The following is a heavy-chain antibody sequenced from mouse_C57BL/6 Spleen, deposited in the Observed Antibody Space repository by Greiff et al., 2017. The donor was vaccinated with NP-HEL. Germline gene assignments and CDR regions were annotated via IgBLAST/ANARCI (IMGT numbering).Heavy chain of an antibody. Sequence: QVQLKQPGAELVKPGASVKLSCKASGYTFTSYWMHWVKQRPGQGLEWIGMIHPNSGSTNYNEKFKSKATLTVDKSSSTAYMQLSSLTSEDSAVYYCARIYDGYYYAMDYWGQGTSVTVSS. CDR2: IHPNSGST. V-gene: IGHV1-64*01. CDR3: ARIYDGYYYAMDY. CDR1: GYTFTSYW. J-gene: IGHJ4*01. D-gene: IGHD2-3*01.